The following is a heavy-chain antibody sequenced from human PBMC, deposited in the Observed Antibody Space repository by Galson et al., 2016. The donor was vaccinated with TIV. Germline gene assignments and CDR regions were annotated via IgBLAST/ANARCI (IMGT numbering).Heavy chain of an antibody. CDR3: ALLWFGELLLV. J-gene: IGHJ6*04. CDR1: GGTFRNYA. CDR2: IIPLAATT. D-gene: IGHD3-10*01. V-gene: IGHV1-69*13. Sequence: SVKVSCKASGGTFRNYAIIWVRRAPGQGLEWMGGIIPLAATTNYAQKFQGRVTITADESKSTAHMELSSLTSQYTGVYFCALLWFGELLLVWGKGTTVTVSS.